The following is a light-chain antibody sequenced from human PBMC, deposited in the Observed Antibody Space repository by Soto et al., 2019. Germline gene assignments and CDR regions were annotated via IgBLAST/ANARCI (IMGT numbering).Light chain of an antibody. CDR2: DVT. Sequence: QSALTQPASVTGSPGQSITIPCTGTSSDVGGYKYVSWYQQFPGKAPKLMLYDVTNRTSGVSNRCTGSKSGNTASLTISGLQAEDEADYYCSSYTSSSTLVVFGGGTQLTVL. V-gene: IGLV2-14*01. J-gene: IGLJ2*01. CDR3: SSYTSSSTLVV. CDR1: SSDVGGYKY.